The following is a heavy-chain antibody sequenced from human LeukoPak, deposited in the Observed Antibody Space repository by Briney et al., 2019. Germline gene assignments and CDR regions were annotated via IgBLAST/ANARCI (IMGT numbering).Heavy chain of an antibody. D-gene: IGHD6-13*01. CDR2: IYYSGST. CDR3: ARGLMMAVAGRGEFHY. CDR1: GGSISSYY. J-gene: IGHJ4*02. V-gene: IGHV4-59*01. Sequence: SDTLSLTCIVSGGSISSYYWSWIRQPPGKGLEWIGYIYYSGSTNYNPSLKSRVTISVDTSKNQFSLKLSSVTAADTAVYYCARGLMMAVAGRGEFHYWGQGTLVTVSS.